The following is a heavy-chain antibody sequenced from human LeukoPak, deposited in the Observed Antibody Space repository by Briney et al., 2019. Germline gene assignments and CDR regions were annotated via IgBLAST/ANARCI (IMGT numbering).Heavy chain of an antibody. V-gene: IGHV1-8*01. CDR3: ARATGYSGYPIFRLSRRKLEY. J-gene: IGHJ4*02. CDR2: MNPNNCNT. Sequence: ASVTVSCKASGYTFTSYDINWVRQATGQGLEWMGWMNPNNCNTGYAQKFQCRVTMTRNNSISTDYMELSSLRSEDTAVYHCARATGYSGYPIFRLSRRKLEYWGQGTLVTVSS. CDR1: GYTFTSYD. D-gene: IGHD5-12*01.